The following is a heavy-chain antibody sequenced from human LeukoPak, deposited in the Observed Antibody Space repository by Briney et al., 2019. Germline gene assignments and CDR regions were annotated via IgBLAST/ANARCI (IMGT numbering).Heavy chain of an antibody. CDR2: ISSSSHTI. D-gene: IGHD2-21*02. J-gene: IGHJ4*02. V-gene: IGHV3-48*02. CDR3: ARAVTVVTRGGLVFDY. Sequence: GSLRLSCAASGFTFSSYSMNWVRQAPGKGLEWVSYISSSSHTIYYADSVKGRFTISRDNAKNSLFLQMNSLRDEDTSVYYCARAVTVVTRGGLVFDYWGQGTLVTVSS. CDR1: GFTFSSYS.